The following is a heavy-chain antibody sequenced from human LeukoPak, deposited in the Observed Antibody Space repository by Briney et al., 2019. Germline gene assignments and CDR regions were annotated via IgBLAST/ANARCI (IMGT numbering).Heavy chain of an antibody. V-gene: IGHV4-59*02. J-gene: IGHJ6*02. CDR3: ARSMTTMTPWDFFYNGMDV. D-gene: IGHD4-17*01. Sequence: SETLSLTCSVSGGSVSTYYWSWIRQPPGKGLEWIAYIYYSGSTNYNPSLTSRVTISVGTSKNQFSLKLTSVTAADTAVYYCARSMTTMTPWDFFYNGMDVWGQGTTVTVSS. CDR2: IYYSGST. CDR1: GGSVSTYY.